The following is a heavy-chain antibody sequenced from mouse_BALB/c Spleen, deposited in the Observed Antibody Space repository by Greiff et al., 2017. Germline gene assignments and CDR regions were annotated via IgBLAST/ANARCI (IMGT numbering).Heavy chain of an antibody. CDR2: ISSGGSYT. CDR1: GFTFSSYA. V-gene: IGHV5-9-4*01. D-gene: IGHD4-1*01. J-gene: IGHJ3*01. CDR3: ARGKGTGTAWFAY. Sequence: EVKVVESGGGLVKPGGSLKLSCAASGFTFSSYAMSWVRQSPEKRLEWVAEISSGGSYTYYPDTVTGRFTISRDNAKNTLYLEMSSLRSEDTAMYYCARGKGTGTAWFAYRGQGTLVTVSA.